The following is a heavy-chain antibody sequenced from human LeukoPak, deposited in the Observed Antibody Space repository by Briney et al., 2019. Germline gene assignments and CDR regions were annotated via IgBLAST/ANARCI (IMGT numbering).Heavy chain of an antibody. J-gene: IGHJ4*02. Sequence: PSETLSLTCAVYGGSFSGYYWSWIRQPPGKGREWIGEINHSGSSNYTPSLKSRVTISVDTSKKQFSLKLSSVTAADTAVYYCARGGDLAATSREYYFDYWGQGTLVTVSS. V-gene: IGHV4-34*01. CDR3: ARGGDLAATSREYYFDY. D-gene: IGHD6-13*01. CDR1: GGSFSGYY. CDR2: INHSGSS.